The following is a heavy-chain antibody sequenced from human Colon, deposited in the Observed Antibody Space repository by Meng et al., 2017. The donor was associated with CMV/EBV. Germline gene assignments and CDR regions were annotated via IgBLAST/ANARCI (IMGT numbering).Heavy chain of an antibody. CDR3: ATDYGDYYFDR. J-gene: IGHJ4*02. Sequence: LHLQESGPGLVKPSETLSLTCTVSGGSISSSTYYWGWIRQTPGKGLEWIGNIYYSGYTYYNPSLKSRLTISVDTSKNQFSLKLTSVTAADTAVYYCATDYGDYYFDRWGQGTLVTVSS. V-gene: IGHV4-39*07. CDR1: GGSISSSTYY. CDR2: IYYSGYT. D-gene: IGHD4-17*01.